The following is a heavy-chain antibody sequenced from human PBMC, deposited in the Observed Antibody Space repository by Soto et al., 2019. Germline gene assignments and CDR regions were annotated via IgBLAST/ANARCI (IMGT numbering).Heavy chain of an antibody. V-gene: IGHV1-69*06. D-gene: IGHD3-10*01. CDR2: IIPIFGAA. J-gene: IGHJ4*02. Sequence: QVQLVQSGAEVKKPGSSVKVSCKASGGSFSSYAINWVRQAPGQGLEWMGRIIPIFGAANYAQKLQERVTITAEKSTSTAYMELGSLRSEDAAVYYCARDQYGSGGIFVYWGQGTLVTVFS. CDR1: GGSFSSYA. CDR3: ARDQYGSGGIFVY.